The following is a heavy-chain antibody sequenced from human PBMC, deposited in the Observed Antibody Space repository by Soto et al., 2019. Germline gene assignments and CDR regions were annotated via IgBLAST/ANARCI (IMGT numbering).Heavy chain of an antibody. CDR3: ARGKFRQAYYYYGMDV. V-gene: IGHV4-34*01. Sequence: LSLTCAVYGGSFSGYYWSWIRQPPGKGLEWIGEINHGGSTNYNPSLKSRVTISVDTSKNQFSLKLSSVTAADTAVYYCARGKFRQAYYYYGMDVWGQGTTVTVSS. J-gene: IGHJ6*02. CDR2: INHGGST. CDR1: GGSFSGYY.